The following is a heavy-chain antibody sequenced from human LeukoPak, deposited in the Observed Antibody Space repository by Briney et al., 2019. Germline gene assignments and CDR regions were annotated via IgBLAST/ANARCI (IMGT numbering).Heavy chain of an antibody. V-gene: IGHV1-69*13. CDR2: IIPIFGTA. CDR1: GGTFSSYA. D-gene: IGHD3-9*01. CDR3: ARNSVLRYFDWLFFFDY. Sequence: SVTVSCKASGGTFSSYAISWVRQAPGQGLEWMGGIIPIFGTANYAQKLQGRVTITADESTSTAYMELSSLRSEDTAVYYCARNSVLRYFDWLFFFDYWGQGTLVTVSS. J-gene: IGHJ4*02.